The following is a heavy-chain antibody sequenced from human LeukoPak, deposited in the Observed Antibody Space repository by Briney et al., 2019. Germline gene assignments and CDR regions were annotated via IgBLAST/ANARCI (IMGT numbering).Heavy chain of an antibody. V-gene: IGHV3-21*01. J-gene: IGHJ4*02. CDR1: GFTFSSDS. Sequence: PGGSLRLSCAASGFTFSSDSMNWVRHAPGKGLEWVSSISSSSSYIYYADSVKGRFTISRDNAKNSLYLQMNSLRAEHTAVYYCAREGETAMVPDYWGQGTLVTVSS. D-gene: IGHD5-18*01. CDR2: ISSSSSYI. CDR3: AREGETAMVPDY.